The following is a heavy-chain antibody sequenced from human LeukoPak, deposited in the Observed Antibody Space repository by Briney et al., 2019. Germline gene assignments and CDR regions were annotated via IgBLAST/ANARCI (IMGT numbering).Heavy chain of an antibody. CDR1: GFTFSSYA. CDR2: ISGSGGST. J-gene: IGHJ4*02. Sequence: PGGSLRLSCAASGFTFSSYAMSWVRQAPGKGLEWVSAISGSGGSTYYADSVKGRFTISRDNSKNTLYPQMNSLRAEDTAVYYCANFRYSYGYYFDYWGQGTLVTVSS. CDR3: ANFRYSYGYYFDY. V-gene: IGHV3-23*01. D-gene: IGHD5-18*01.